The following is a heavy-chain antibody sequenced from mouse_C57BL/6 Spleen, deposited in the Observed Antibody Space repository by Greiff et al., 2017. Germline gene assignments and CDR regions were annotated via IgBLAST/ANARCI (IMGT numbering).Heavy chain of an antibody. CDR2: IRNKANGYTT. CDR1: GFTFTDYY. J-gene: IGHJ2*01. V-gene: IGHV7-3*01. CDR3: ARYGVGYYFDY. D-gene: IGHD1-1*02. Sequence: EVKLMESGGGLVQPGGSLSLSCAASGFTFTDYYMSWVRQPPGKALEWLGFIRNKANGYTTEYSASVKGRFTISRDNSQSILYLQMNALRAEDSATYYCARYGVGYYFDYWGQGTTLTVSS.